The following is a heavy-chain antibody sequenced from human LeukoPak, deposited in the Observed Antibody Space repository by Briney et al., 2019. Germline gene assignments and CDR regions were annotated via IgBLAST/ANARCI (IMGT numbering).Heavy chain of an antibody. CDR2: IYYSGST. D-gene: IGHD4-17*01. Sequence: SETLSLTCTVSGGSISSYYWSWLRQPPGKGLEWIGYIYYSGSTNYNPSLKSRVTISVDTSKNQFSLKLSSVTAADTAVYYCARTPFWDYGYYFDYWGQGTLVTVSS. V-gene: IGHV4-59*01. J-gene: IGHJ4*02. CDR1: GGSISSYY. CDR3: ARTPFWDYGYYFDY.